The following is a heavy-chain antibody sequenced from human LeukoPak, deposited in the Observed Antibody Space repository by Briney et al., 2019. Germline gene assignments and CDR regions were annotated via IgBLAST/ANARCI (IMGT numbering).Heavy chain of an antibody. Sequence: GASVKVSCKASGYTFTSYDINWVRQAPGQGLEWMGWISAYNGNTNYAQKLQGRVTMTTDTSTSTAYMELRSLRSDDTVVYYCARSNVRGVIIQTINWFDPWGQGTLVTVSS. CDR1: GYTFTSYD. D-gene: IGHD3-10*01. CDR2: ISAYNGNT. CDR3: ARSNVRGVIIQTINWFDP. J-gene: IGHJ5*02. V-gene: IGHV1-18*01.